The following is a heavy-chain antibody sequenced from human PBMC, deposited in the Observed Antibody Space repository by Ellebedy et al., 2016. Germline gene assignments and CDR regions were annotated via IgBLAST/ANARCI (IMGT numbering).Heavy chain of an antibody. J-gene: IGHJ4*02. V-gene: IGHV3-11*01. Sequence: GESLKISCAASGFTFSDHYMSWIRQAPGKGLESVAYITTSGTVLWYADSVRGRFTISRDNAENSLYLQMNSLGVEDTAVYYCAKDMQLSYWGQGTLVTVSS. CDR1: GFTFSDHY. CDR2: ITTSGTVL. CDR3: AKDMQLSY. D-gene: IGHD5-18*01.